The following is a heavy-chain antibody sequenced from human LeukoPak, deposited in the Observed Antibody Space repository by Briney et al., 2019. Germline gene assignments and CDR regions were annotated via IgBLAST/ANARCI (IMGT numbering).Heavy chain of an antibody. CDR2: IYYSGST. D-gene: IGHD3-10*01. CDR1: GGSFSFYY. J-gene: IGHJ6*02. Sequence: SETLSLTCTVSGGSFSFYYWSWIRQPPGKGLEWIGYIYYSGSTNYNPSLKSRVTISVDTSKNQSSLKVSSVTAADTAVYYCARDARGSSYMDVWGQGTTVTVSS. V-gene: IGHV4-59*01. CDR3: ARDARGSSYMDV.